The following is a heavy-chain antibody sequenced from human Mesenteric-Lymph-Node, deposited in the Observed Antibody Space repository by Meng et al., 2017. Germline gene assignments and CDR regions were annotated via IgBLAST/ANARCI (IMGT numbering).Heavy chain of an antibody. Sequence: GGSLRLSCAASGFTFSSYAMHWVRQAPGKGLEWVAVISYDGSNKYYADSVKGRFTISRDNSKNTLYLQMNSLRAEDTAVYYCARDFAGFGESLSPDYWGQGTLVTVSS. CDR2: ISYDGSNK. CDR1: GFTFSSYA. V-gene: IGHV3-30*04. J-gene: IGHJ4*02. CDR3: ARDFAGFGESLSPDY. D-gene: IGHD3-10*01.